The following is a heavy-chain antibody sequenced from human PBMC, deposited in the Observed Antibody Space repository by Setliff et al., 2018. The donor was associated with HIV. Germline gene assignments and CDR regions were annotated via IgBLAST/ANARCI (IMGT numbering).Heavy chain of an antibody. CDR3: ARGSNDVSWGVYYYYGMDV. Sequence: SETLSLTCTVYGASISDSHSYWGWIRQPPGKRLEWLGSIYSSGSTSYNPSLSSRLTISVDTSKSHFSLRLTSVTAADTAVYYCARGSNDVSWGVYYYYGMDVWGQGTTVTSP. D-gene: IGHD3-10*01. J-gene: IGHJ6*02. CDR1: GASISDSHSY. V-gene: IGHV4-39*02. CDR2: IYSSGST.